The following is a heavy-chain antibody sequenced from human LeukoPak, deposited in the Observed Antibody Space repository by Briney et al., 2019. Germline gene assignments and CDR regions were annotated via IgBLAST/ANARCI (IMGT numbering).Heavy chain of an antibody. CDR1: GFTLSSCG. Sequence: PGTSLRLSCVASGFTLSSCGMHWVRQAPGKGLEWVAVITYDGITTYSDDSVKGRFTISRDTSKSTLHLQMNNQRPEDTAVYFCVKEQGSGYYRTADYWGQGTLVTVSS. V-gene: IGHV3-30*18. CDR3: VKEQGSGYYRTADY. J-gene: IGHJ4*02. CDR2: ITYDGITT. D-gene: IGHD3-10*01.